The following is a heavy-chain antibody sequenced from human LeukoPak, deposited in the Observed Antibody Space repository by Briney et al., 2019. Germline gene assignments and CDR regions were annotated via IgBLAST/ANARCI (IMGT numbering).Heavy chain of an antibody. D-gene: IGHD2-15*01. CDR3: ARDRAQWWNDYYYYGMDV. V-gene: IGHV1-18*01. CDR1: GYTFTSYG. J-gene: IGHJ6*02. Sequence: ASVRVSCKASGYTFTSYGISWVRQAPGQGLEWMGWISAYNGNTNYAQKLQGRVTITTDTSTSTAYMELRSLRSDDTAVYYCARDRAQWWNDYYYYGMDVWGQGTTVTVSS. CDR2: ISAYNGNT.